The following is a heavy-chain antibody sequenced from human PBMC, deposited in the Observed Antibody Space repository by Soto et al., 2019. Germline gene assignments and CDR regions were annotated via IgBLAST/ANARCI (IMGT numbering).Heavy chain of an antibody. D-gene: IGHD3-9*01. CDR3: AREPPAHYDILTGYYTPGNAFDI. V-gene: IGHV4-59*01. Sequence: SETLSLTCTVSGGSISSYYWSWIRQPPGKGLEWIGYIYYSGSTNYNPSLKSRVTISVDTSKNQFSLKLSSVTAADTAVYYCAREPPAHYDILTGYYTPGNAFDIWGQGTMVTV. J-gene: IGHJ3*02. CDR1: GGSISSYY. CDR2: IYYSGST.